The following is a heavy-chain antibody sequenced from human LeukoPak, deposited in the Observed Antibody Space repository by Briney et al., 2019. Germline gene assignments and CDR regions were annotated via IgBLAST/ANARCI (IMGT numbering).Heavy chain of an antibody. J-gene: IGHJ5*01. Sequence: PGGSLRLSCVVSGFTCSSYAMSWVRQAPGKGLEWVSGISGSGGSTYYADSVKGRFTISRDNTKNTLYLQMNSLRAEDTAVYYCAKDRHAPGRYCSSTSCFPFDSWGQGTLVTVSS. CDR3: AKDRHAPGRYCSSTSCFPFDS. D-gene: IGHD2-2*01. CDR1: GFTCSSYA. CDR2: ISGSGGST. V-gene: IGHV3-23*01.